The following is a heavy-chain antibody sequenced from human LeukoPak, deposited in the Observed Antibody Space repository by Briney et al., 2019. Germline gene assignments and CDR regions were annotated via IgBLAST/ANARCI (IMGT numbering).Heavy chain of an antibody. V-gene: IGHV4-59*01. CDR2: IYNNGSP. CDR3: ATGGGLAVSHI. J-gene: IGHJ4*02. D-gene: IGHD5/OR15-5a*01. CDR1: GGSISRYY. Sequence: SETLSLTCTVSGGSISRYYWTWIRQPPGKGLEWIGYIYNNGSPNYSPSLKSRVTISLDTSKNQFSLKLNSVTAADTAVYYCATGGGLAVSHIWGQGTLVTVSS.